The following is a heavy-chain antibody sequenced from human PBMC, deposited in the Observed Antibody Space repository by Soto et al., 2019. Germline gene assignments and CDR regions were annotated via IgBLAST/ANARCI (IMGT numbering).Heavy chain of an antibody. CDR1: GYTFSSNG. Sequence: QVQLVQSGAEVKKPGASVKVSCKASGYTFSSNGISWVRQAPGQGLEWMGWISTYNGNTNYAQWLQGRVTMTTDPSTRTAYMELRSLRSEDTAVYFCARRNSSASWFDPWGQGTLVTVSS. CDR3: ARRNSSASWFDP. V-gene: IGHV1-18*01. J-gene: IGHJ5*02. D-gene: IGHD6-6*01. CDR2: ISTYNGNT.